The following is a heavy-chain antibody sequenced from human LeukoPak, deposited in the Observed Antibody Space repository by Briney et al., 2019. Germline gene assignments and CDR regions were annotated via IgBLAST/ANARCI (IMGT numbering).Heavy chain of an antibody. CDR2: IIPILGIA. CDR3: ARVNTEEIEAYYYDSSGYYPY. V-gene: IGHV1-69*04. J-gene: IGHJ4*02. D-gene: IGHD3-22*01. Sequence: ASVKVSCKASGGTFSSYAISWVRQAPGQGLEWMGRIIPILGIANYAQKFQGRVTITADKSTSTAYMELSSLRSEDTAVYYCARVNTEEIEAYYYDSSGYYPYWGQGTLVTVSS. CDR1: GGTFSSYA.